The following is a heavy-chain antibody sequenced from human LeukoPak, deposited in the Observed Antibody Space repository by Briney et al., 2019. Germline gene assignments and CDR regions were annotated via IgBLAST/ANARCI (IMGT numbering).Heavy chain of an antibody. CDR3: ARDPIAVAGTGY. D-gene: IGHD6-19*01. CDR2: INSDGSST. J-gene: IGHJ4*02. CDR1: GFTFTSYW. Sequence: GGSLRLSCAASGFTFTSYWMHWVRQAPGRGLVWVSRINSDGSSTSYADSVKGRFTISRDNAKNTLYLQMNSLRAEDTAVYYCARDPIAVAGTGYWGQGTLVTVSS. V-gene: IGHV3-74*01.